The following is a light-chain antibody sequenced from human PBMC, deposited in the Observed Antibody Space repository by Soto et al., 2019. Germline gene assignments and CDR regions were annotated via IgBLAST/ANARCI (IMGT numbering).Light chain of an antibody. CDR3: LQKERLPPT. Sequence: DIQMTQSPSSLSASVGDRVTITCQASQDINKNLIWYQQKPGKAPKLLIYDASDLETGVASGFSGSGSGTGFTFTITSLQPEDFATQYCLQKERLPPTFGQGTRLEIK. CDR2: DAS. V-gene: IGKV1-33*01. CDR1: QDINKN. J-gene: IGKJ5*01.